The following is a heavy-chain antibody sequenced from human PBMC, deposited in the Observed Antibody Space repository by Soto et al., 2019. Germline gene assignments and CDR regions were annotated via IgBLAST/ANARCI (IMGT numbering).Heavy chain of an antibody. J-gene: IGHJ6*02. CDR2: IYSSGST. CDR3: AREDYGEYYYYGMDV. Sequence: PSETLSLTCTVSGGSISSGGYYWSWVRQHPGKGLEWIGYIYSSGSTNYNPSLKSRATMSVDTSKNQFSLKLSSVTAADTAVYYCAREDYGEYYYYGMDVWGQGTTVTVSS. CDR1: GGSISSGGYY. V-gene: IGHV4-61*08. D-gene: IGHD4-17*01.